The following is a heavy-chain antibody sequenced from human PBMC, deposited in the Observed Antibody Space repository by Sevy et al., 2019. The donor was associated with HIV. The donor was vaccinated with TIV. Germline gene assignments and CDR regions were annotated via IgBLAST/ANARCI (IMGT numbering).Heavy chain of an antibody. D-gene: IGHD7-27*01. CDR3: ARDNWGSIDY. CDR1: GGSLDVFS. V-gene: IGHV4-59*01. J-gene: IGHJ4*02. CDR2: AYYNGRT. Sequence: SETLSLTCTVSGGSLDVFSWTWVRQPPGKGLEWIGYAYYNGRTNYNPSLKSRLTIPVGTSARQFSLHLNSVTAADTAIYYCARDNWGSIDYWGQGILVTVSS.